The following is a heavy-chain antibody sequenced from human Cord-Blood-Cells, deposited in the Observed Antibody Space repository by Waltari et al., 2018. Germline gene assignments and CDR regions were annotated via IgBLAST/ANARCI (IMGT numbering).Heavy chain of an antibody. V-gene: IGHV4-34*01. CDR2: INHSGST. CDR3: ASASGFFLEWLLFDY. Sequence: QVQLQQWGAGLLKPSETLSLTCAVYGGSFRGYYWSWIRQPPGKGLEWIGEINHSGSTNYNPSRKSRVTISVDTSKNQFSLKLSSVTAADTAVYYCASASGFFLEWLLFDYWGQGTLVTVSS. D-gene: IGHD3-3*01. J-gene: IGHJ4*02. CDR1: GGSFRGYY.